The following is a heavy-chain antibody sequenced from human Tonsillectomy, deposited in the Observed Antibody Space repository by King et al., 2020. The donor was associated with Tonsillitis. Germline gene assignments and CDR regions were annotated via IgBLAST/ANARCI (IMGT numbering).Heavy chain of an antibody. J-gene: IGHJ5*02. D-gene: IGHD6-13*01. Sequence: TLKESGPTLVKPTQTLTLTCTFSGFSLSTSGVGVGWIRQPPGKALEWLALIYWDDDKRYSPSLKSRHTITKDTSKNQVVLTMTNMDPVDTATYYCAHLATTPWSSWLNWFDPWGQGTLVTVSS. CDR3: AHLATTPWSSWLNWFDP. V-gene: IGHV2-5*02. CDR2: IYWDDDK. CDR1: GFSLSTSGVG.